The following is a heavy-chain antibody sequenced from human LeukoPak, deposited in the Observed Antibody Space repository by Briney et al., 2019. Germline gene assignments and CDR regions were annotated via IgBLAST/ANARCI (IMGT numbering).Heavy chain of an antibody. Sequence: SVKVSCKASGGTFSSYAISWVRQAPGQGLEWMGRIIPIFGIANYAQKLQGRVTITADKSTSTAYMELSSLRSEDTAVYYCAGSSYGDYGFTTSSFDYWGQGTLVTVSS. CDR1: GGTFSSYA. J-gene: IGHJ4*02. V-gene: IGHV1-69*04. D-gene: IGHD4-17*01. CDR2: IIPIFGIA. CDR3: AGSSYGDYGFTTSSFDY.